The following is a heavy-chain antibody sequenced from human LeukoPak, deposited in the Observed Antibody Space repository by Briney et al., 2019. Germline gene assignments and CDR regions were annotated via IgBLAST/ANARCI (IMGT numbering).Heavy chain of an antibody. V-gene: IGHV3-49*04. CDR2: IRSKAYGGTT. J-gene: IGHJ4*02. CDR1: GFIFGDYA. D-gene: IGHD5-24*01. CDR3: TRASKDGYDY. Sequence: PGGSLRLSCTASGFIFGDYAMSWVRQAPGKGLEWVGFIRSKAYGGTTEYAASVKGRFANSRDDSKSIAYLEMNSLKTEDTAVYYCTRASKDGYDYWGQGTLVTVSS.